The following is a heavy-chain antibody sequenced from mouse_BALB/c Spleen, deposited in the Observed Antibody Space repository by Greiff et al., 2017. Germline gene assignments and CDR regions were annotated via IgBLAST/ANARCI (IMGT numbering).Heavy chain of an antibody. CDR2: INPYNGDT. V-gene: IGHV1-37*01. CDR3: GSDGYFYAYAMDY. CDR1: GYSFTGYF. J-gene: IGHJ4*01. D-gene: IGHD2-3*01. Sequence: EVKLQESGPELVKPGASVKISCKASGYSFTGYFMNWVKQSHGKSLEWIGRINPYNGDTFYNQKFKGKATLTVDKSSSTAHMELLSLTSEDSAVYYCGSDGYFYAYAMDYWGQGTSVTVSS.